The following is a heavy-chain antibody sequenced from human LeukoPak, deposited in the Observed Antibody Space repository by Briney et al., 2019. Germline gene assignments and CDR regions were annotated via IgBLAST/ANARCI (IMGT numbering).Heavy chain of an antibody. D-gene: IGHD5-24*01. CDR3: ARLEMATTTPDY. CDR2: IYYSGST. J-gene: IGHJ4*02. CDR1: GGSISSSSYY. Sequence: SETLSLTCTVSGGSISSSSYYWGWIRQPPGKGLEWIGSIYYSGSTYYKPSLKSRVTISVDTSKNQFSLKLSSVTAADTAVYYCARLEMATTTPDYWGQGTLVTVSS. V-gene: IGHV4-39*01.